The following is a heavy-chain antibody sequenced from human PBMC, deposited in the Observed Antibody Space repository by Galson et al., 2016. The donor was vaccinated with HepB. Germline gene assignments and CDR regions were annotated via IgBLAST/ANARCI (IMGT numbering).Heavy chain of an antibody. CDR1: GYSIKELS. Sequence: SVTVSCKVSGYSIKELSIHWVRQAPGNGLEWIGTFDDEDGGTIYAQKLRGRVTVTEDTSTDTEYMVFISLRSEDTAVYYCPTGHYYGSDTFYWSYYGMDVWSQGTPVIVSS. CDR2: FDDEDGGT. D-gene: IGHD3-22*01. J-gene: IGHJ6*02. CDR3: PTGHYYGSDTFYWSYYGMDV. V-gene: IGHV1-24*01.